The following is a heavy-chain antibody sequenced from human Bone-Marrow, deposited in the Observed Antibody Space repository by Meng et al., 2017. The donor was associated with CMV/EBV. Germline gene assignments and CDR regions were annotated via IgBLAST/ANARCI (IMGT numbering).Heavy chain of an antibody. CDR1: GYSFTSYW. CDR2: IDPSDSYT. V-gene: IGHV5-10-1*01. J-gene: IGHJ4*02. CDR3: ARRICSSTSCPYDY. D-gene: IGHD2-2*01. Sequence: SGYSFTSYWISWVRQMPGKGLEWMERIDPSDSYTNYSPSFQGHVTISADKSISTAYLQWSSLKASDTAMYYCARRICSSTSCPYDYWGQGTLVTVSS.